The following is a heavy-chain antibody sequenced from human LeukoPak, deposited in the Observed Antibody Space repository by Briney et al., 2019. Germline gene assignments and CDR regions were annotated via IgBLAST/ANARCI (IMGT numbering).Heavy chain of an antibody. CDR3: ARHRVGHCTSVTCPTFEY. D-gene: IGHD2-8*02. J-gene: IGHJ4*02. CDR1: SASISGTYYF. Sequence: PSETLSLTCTVTSASISGTYYFWGWIRQSPGKGLEWIGSIYNSGTTYYNPSLKSRVTISVDTSKNQFSLKLTSVTAADTAVYYCARHRVGHCTSVTCPTFEYWGQGTLVTVSS. CDR2: IYNSGTT. V-gene: IGHV4-39*01.